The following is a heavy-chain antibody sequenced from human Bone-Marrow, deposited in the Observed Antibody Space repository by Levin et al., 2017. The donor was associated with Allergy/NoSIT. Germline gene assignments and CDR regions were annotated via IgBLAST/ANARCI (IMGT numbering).Heavy chain of an antibody. CDR2: IAESGSST. CDR1: GFTFSIYA. J-gene: IGHJ4*02. Sequence: PGGSLRLSCAASGFTFSIYAMTWVRRAPGKGLEWVTSIAESGSSTYYAGSGKGRFTISRDNSKNTLYLQMNSLRAEDTAFYFCAKGGLGRAAGLDYWGQGSLVTVSS. V-gene: IGHV3-23*01. CDR3: AKGGLGRAAGLDY.